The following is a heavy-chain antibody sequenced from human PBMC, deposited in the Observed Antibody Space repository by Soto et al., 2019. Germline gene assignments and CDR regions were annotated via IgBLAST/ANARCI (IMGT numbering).Heavy chain of an antibody. CDR2: IRSKAYGGTT. V-gene: IGHV3-49*04. J-gene: IGHJ6*02. CDR3: TRGVIVVVPAADYYYYGMDV. D-gene: IGHD2-2*01. CDR1: GFTFGDYA. Sequence: GGSLRLSCTASGFTFGDYAMSWVRQAPGKGLEWVGFIRSKAYGGTTEYAASVKGRFTISRDDSKSIAYLQMNSLKTEDTAVYYCTRGVIVVVPAADYYYYGMDVWGQGTTVTVSS.